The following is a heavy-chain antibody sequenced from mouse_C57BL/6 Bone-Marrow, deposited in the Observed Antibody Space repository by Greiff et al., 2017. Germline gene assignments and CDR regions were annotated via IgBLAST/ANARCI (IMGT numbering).Heavy chain of an antibody. J-gene: IGHJ4*01. CDR3: ARFTTVVVPMDY. D-gene: IGHD1-1*01. CDR1: GYAFSTYW. Sequence: VQLQQSGAELVKPGASVKISCKVSGYAFSTYWMNWVKQRPGKGLEWIGQIYPGDGDTNYNGKFKSKATLTVDKSSSTAYMQLSSLTSEDSAVYYCARFTTVVVPMDYWGQGTSVTVSS. V-gene: IGHV1-80*01. CDR2: IYPGDGDT.